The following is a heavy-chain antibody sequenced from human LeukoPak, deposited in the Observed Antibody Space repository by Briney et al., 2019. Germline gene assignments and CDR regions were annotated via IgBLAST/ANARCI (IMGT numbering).Heavy chain of an antibody. J-gene: IGHJ4*02. CDR1: GGSISRSTYY. Sequence: SETLSLTCTVSGGSISRSTYYWGWIRPPPGQGLEWTGSIYYSGSTYYNPSLESRVTISVDTSMNQFSLKLSSVTAAETAVYYCASIAAAGNEWGQGTLVTVSS. D-gene: IGHD6-13*01. CDR2: IYYSGST. V-gene: IGHV4-39*01. CDR3: ASIAAAGNE.